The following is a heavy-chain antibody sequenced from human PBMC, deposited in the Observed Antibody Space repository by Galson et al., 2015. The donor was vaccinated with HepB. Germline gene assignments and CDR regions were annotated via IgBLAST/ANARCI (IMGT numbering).Heavy chain of an antibody. V-gene: IGHV1-18*04. CDR2: ISAYNGNT. CDR1: GYTFTSYG. D-gene: IGHD6-25*01. J-gene: IGHJ6*02. CDR3: AREKVAAQWYYYYGMDV. Sequence: SVKVSCKASGYTFTSYGISWVRQAPGQGLEWMGWISAYNGNTNYAQKLQGRVTMTTDTSTSTAYMELRSLRSDDTAVYYCAREKVAAQWYYYYGMDVWGQGTTVTVSS.